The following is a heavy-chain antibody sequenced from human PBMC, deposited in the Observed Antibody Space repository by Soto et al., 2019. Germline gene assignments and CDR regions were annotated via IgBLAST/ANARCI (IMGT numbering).Heavy chain of an antibody. Sequence: PSETLSLTCAVSGGTISSSDWWNWVRQPPGKGLEWIGEIYHSGSTNCNPSLKSRVTISVDKSKNQFSLNLSSVTAADTAVYYCTRTGFVTRIRRFDPWGQGILVTVSS. D-gene: IGHD2-2*01. J-gene: IGHJ5*02. CDR1: GGTISSSDW. V-gene: IGHV4-4*02. CDR3: TRTGFVTRIRRFDP. CDR2: IYHSGST.